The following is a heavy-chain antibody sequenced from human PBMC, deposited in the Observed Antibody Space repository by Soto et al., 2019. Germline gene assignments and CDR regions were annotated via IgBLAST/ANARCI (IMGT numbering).Heavy chain of an antibody. CDR2: ISGSGGST. V-gene: IGHV3-23*01. CDR3: AKGTTGSNWFDP. D-gene: IGHD4-4*01. Sequence: GGSLRLSCVASGFTFSSFAMSWVRQAPGKGLEWVSSISGSGGSTFYADSVKGRFTISRDNSKNTLYLQMNNLRAEDTAVYYCAKGTTGSNWFDPWGQATLVTSPQ. J-gene: IGHJ5*02. CDR1: GFTFSSFA.